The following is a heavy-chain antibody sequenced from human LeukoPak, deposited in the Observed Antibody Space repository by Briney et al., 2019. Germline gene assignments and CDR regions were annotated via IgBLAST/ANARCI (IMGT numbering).Heavy chain of an antibody. J-gene: IGHJ5*02. CDR3: ARGDYSPSPFDP. CDR2: INHSGST. V-gene: IGHV4-34*01. D-gene: IGHD2-15*01. Sequence: GSLRLSCAASGFTFSNAWMSWIRQPPGKGLELIGEINHSGSTNYNPSLKSRVTISVDTSKNQSSLKLSSATAPDPAVYYCARGDYSPSPFDPWGKGPLVTVSS. CDR1: GFTFSNAW.